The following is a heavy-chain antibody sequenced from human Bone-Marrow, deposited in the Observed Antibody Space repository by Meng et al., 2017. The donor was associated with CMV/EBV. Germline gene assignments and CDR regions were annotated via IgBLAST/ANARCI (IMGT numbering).Heavy chain of an antibody. Sequence: GSLRLSCAVYGGSFSGYYWSWIRQPPGKGLEWIGEINHSGSTNYNPSLKSRVTISVDTDKNQFSLKLSSVPAADTAVYYCASLPVRVGPAAEWGGWFDPWGQGPLVTVSS. D-gene: IGHD2-2*01. CDR2: INHSGST. CDR1: GGSFSGYY. J-gene: IGHJ5*02. CDR3: ASLPVRVGPAAEWGGWFDP. V-gene: IGHV4-34*01.